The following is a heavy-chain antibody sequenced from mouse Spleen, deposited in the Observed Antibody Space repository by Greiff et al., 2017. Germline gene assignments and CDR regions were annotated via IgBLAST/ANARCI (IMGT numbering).Heavy chain of an antibody. J-gene: IGHJ4*01. CDR3: ARREGVLRLYAMDY. V-gene: IGHV1-18*01. Sequence: VQLKQSGPELVKPGASVKIPCKASGYTFTDYNMDWVKQSHGKSLEWIGDINPNNGGTIYNQKFKGKATLTVDKSSSTAYMELRSLTSEDTAVYYCARREGVLRLYAMDYWGQGTSVTVSS. CDR2: INPNNGGT. CDR1: GYTFTDYN. D-gene: IGHD1-2*01.